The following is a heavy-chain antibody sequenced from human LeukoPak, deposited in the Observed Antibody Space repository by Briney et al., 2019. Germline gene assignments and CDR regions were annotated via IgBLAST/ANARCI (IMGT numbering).Heavy chain of an antibody. V-gene: IGHV3-53*01. J-gene: IGHJ4*02. D-gene: IGHD3-10*01. CDR1: GFTVSSNY. CDR3: AGVIRGGVDY. CDR2: IYSGGGT. Sequence: GGPLRLSCAASGFTVSSNYMSWVRQAPGKGLEWVSVIYSGGGTYYADSVRGRFTISRDKSKNTLDLQMNSLRVEDTAVYYCAGVIRGGVDYWGQGTLVTVSS.